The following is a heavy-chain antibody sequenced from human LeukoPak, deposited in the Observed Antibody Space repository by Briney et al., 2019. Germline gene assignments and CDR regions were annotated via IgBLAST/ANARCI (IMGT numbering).Heavy chain of an antibody. V-gene: IGHV3-30*02. D-gene: IGHD4-17*01. CDR2: IRYDGSNK. J-gene: IGHJ4*02. CDR1: GFTFSSYG. Sequence: GGSLRLSCAASGFTFSSYGMHWVRQAPGKGLEWVVFIRYDGSNKYYADSVKGRFTISRDDSKNTLYLQMNSLRAEDTAVYYCAKDLGTVTTVTTYFDYWGQGTLVTVSS. CDR3: AKDLGTVTTVTTYFDY.